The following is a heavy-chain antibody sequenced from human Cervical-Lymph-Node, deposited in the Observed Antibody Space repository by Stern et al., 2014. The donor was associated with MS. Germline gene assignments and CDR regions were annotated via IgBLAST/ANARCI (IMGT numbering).Heavy chain of an antibody. J-gene: IGHJ4*02. Sequence: VQLVESGGGVVQPGRSLRLSCSASGFTFSSYGMHWVRQITGKGLGWGALISSDGTEEFYADSVKGRFTISRDNSKKTLYLQMNGLRAEDTAVYSCAKRRDGFNYLASWGQGTLVTVSS. CDR3: AKRRDGFNYLAS. D-gene: IGHD5-24*01. V-gene: IGHV3-30*18. CDR1: GFTFSSYG. CDR2: ISSDGTEE.